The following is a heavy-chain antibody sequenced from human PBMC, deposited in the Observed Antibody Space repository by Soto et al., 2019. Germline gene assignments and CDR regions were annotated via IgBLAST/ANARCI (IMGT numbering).Heavy chain of an antibody. V-gene: IGHV1-18*01. CDR3: AREAARPYYYGMDV. J-gene: IGHJ6*02. CDR2: ISAYNGNT. Sequence: ASVKVSCKASGYTFTSYVISWVRQAPGQGLEWMGWISAYNGNTNYAQKLQGRVTMTTDTSTSTAYMELRSLRSDDTAVYYCAREAARPYYYGMDVWGQGTTVTVSS. CDR1: GYTFTSYV. D-gene: IGHD6-6*01.